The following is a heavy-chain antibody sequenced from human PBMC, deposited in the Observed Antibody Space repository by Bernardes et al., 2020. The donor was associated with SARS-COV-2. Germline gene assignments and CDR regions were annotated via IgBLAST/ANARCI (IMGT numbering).Heavy chain of an antibody. D-gene: IGHD1-26*01. CDR2: ISWNSGSI. CDR1: GFTFDDYA. CDR3: APDGSYLP. V-gene: IGHV3-9*01. J-gene: IGHJ5*02. Sequence: GGSLRLSCAASGFTFDDYAMHWVRQAPGKGLEWVSGISWNSGSIGYADSVKGRFTISRDNAKSSLYLQMNSLRAEDTALYYCAPDGSYLPWGQGTLVTVSS.